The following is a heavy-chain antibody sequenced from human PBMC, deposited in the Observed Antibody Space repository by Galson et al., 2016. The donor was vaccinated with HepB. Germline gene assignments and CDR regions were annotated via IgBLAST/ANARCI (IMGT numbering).Heavy chain of an antibody. CDR3: ARAHCSSTGCRTNLDY. Sequence: SLRHSCAASGFNFSTYAMHWVRQAPGKGLEWVSVIWYDGSDEKYGDSVKGRFTASRDNSKNTLYLQMDSMRAEDTAVYYCARAHCSSTGCRTNLDYWGQGTLVIVSS. J-gene: IGHJ4*02. CDR1: GFNFSTYA. D-gene: IGHD2-2*01. V-gene: IGHV3-33*01. CDR2: IWYDGSDE.